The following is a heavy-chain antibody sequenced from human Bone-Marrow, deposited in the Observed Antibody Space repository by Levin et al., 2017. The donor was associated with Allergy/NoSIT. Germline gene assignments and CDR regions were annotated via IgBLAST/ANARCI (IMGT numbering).Heavy chain of an antibody. D-gene: IGHD6-19*01. J-gene: IGHJ4*02. V-gene: IGHV4-34*01. CDR1: GGSFSAYV. Sequence: SETLSLTCAVRGGSFSAYVWNWIRQSPEKGLEWIGKINHSGSSDYSPSLQSRVTMSIDTSKNQFSLRLSSVTAADTAIYYCARAAGGWDYFDYWGQGTLVSVSS. CDR2: INHSGSS. CDR3: ARAAGGWDYFDY.